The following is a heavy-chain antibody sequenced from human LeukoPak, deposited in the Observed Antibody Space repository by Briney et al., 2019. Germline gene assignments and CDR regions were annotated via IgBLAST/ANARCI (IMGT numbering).Heavy chain of an antibody. Sequence: SETLSLTCTVSGGSISSYYWSWIRQPPGKGLEWIGYFYYSGSTNYNPSLKSRVTISVDTSKNQLSLKLSSVTAADTAVYYCARGKTYYDISKDAFDIWGQGTMVTVSS. CDR3: ARGKTYYDISKDAFDI. CDR1: GGSISSYY. V-gene: IGHV4-59*12. D-gene: IGHD3-22*01. CDR2: FYYSGST. J-gene: IGHJ3*02.